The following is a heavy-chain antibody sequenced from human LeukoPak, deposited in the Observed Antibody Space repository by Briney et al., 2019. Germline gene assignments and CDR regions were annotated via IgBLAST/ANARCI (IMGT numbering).Heavy chain of an antibody. CDR1: GDTFTGYY. D-gene: IGHD3-22*01. CDR3: ARDGELYYYDSSGFDY. V-gene: IGHV1-2*02. CDR2: INPNSGGT. Sequence: ASVKVSCKASGDTFTGYYMHWVRQAPGQRLEWIGWINPNSGGTNYAQKFQGRVTMTRDTSISTAYMELSRLRSDDTAVYYCARDGELYYYDSSGFDYWGQGTLVTVSS. J-gene: IGHJ4*02.